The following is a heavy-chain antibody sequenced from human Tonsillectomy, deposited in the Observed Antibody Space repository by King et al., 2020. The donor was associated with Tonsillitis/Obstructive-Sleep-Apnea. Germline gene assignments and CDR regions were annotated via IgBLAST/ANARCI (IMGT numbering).Heavy chain of an antibody. J-gene: IGHJ5*02. CDR1: GDSVSTNSAA. D-gene: IGHD3-3*01. Sequence: VQLQQSGPGLVKPSQTLSLSCAISGDSVSTNSAAWNWIRQSPSRGLEWLGRTYYRSKWYYDYAVSVKSRITINPETSKNQFSLHLNSVTPEDTAVYYCAREKEVGVVRNWFDPWGQGAQVTVSS. CDR2: TYYRSKWYY. CDR3: AREKEVGVVRNWFDP. V-gene: IGHV6-1*01.